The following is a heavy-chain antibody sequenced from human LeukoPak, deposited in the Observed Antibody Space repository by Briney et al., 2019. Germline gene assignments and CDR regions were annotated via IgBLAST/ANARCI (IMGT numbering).Heavy chain of an antibody. CDR1: GYTFTSYG. V-gene: IGHV1-18*01. Sequence: ASVKVSCKASGYTFTSYGISWVRQAPGQGLEWMGWISAYNGNTNYAQKLQGRVTMTTDTSTSTAYMELRSLRSDDTAVYYCARDARRIMITFGGVKVLDYWGQGTLVTVSS. J-gene: IGHJ4*02. CDR3: ARDARRIMITFGGVKVLDY. D-gene: IGHD3-16*01. CDR2: ISAYNGNT.